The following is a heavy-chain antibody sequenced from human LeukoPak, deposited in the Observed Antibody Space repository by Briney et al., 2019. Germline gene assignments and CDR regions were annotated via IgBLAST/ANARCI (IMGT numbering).Heavy chain of an antibody. V-gene: IGHV4-34*01. CDR1: GGSFSGYY. Sequence: KPSETLSLXCAVYGGSFSGYYWSWIRQPPGKGLEWIGEINHSGSTNYNPSLKSRVTISVDTSKNQFSLKLSSVTAADTAVYYCARKKGLQYYFDYWGQGTLVTVSS. CDR3: ARKKGLQYYFDY. J-gene: IGHJ4*02. D-gene: IGHD4-11*01. CDR2: INHSGST.